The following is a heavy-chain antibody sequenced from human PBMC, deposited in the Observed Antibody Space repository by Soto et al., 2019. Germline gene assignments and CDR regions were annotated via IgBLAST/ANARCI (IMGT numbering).Heavy chain of an antibody. CDR2: ISLYSDGT. Sequence: SXKVSCTTAGYTXCNYGSAWVRQAPGQPLEWLGWISLYSDGTNYAQKFQGRVPMTTDTSTTTAYMELRSLRSDDTDVYYCARVVPGAEAWFGPWGQGTLVTVSS. D-gene: IGHD2-2*01. CDR3: ARVVPGAEAWFGP. J-gene: IGHJ5*02. CDR1: GYTXCNYG. V-gene: IGHV1-18*01.